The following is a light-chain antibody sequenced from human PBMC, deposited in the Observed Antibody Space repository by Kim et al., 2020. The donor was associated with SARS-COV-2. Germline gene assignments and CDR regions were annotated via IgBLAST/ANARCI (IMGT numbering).Light chain of an antibody. CDR1: QSISSW. J-gene: IGKJ2*02. CDR2: DAS. V-gene: IGKV1-5*01. CDR3: QQYNSYSPCT. Sequence: ASLDDRVTITCRASQSISSWLAWYLQKPGKAPQLLIFDASRLVSGVPPRFSGSGSGTEFTLTITSLQPDDFGTYYCQQYNSYSPCTFGQGTKLEI.